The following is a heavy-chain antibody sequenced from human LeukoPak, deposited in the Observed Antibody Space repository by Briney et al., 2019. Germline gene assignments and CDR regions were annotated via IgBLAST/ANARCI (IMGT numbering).Heavy chain of an antibody. J-gene: IGHJ6*02. CDR1: GFTFSDYY. D-gene: IGHD1-26*01. V-gene: IGHV3-11*01. CDR2: ISKSGSDK. Sequence: GGSLRLSCAASGFTFSDYYMSWIRQAPGKGLEWVSYISKSGSDKYYADSVKGRFTISRDNAKNSLSLQMNSLRVEDTAVYYCARQDSGSSPYYYYHGMDVWGQGTTVTVS. CDR3: ARQDSGSSPYYYYHGMDV.